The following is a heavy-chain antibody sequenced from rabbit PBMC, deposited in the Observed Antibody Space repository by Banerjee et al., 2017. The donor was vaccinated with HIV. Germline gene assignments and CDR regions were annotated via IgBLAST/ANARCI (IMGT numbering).Heavy chain of an antibody. CDR2: IRTSSGST. J-gene: IGHJ3*01. CDR1: GFSFSSNYW. V-gene: IGHV1S45*01. Sequence: QQQLEESGGDLVKPEGSLTLTCTASGFSFSSNYWICWVRQAPGKGLEWIGWIRTSSGSTWYASWAKGRFTTSKTSSTTVTLQMTSLTAADTATYFCARAYVGYGGITRLDLWGPGTLVTVS. CDR3: ARAYVGYGGITRLDL. D-gene: IGHD4-2*01.